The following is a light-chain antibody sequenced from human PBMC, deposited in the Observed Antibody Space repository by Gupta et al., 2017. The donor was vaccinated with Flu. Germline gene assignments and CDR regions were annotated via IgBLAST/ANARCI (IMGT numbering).Light chain of an antibody. Sequence: QSALTQPASVSGSPGQSITISCTATSSHVGGYNRVSWYQQPPGPAPKLKNSDVTNPPSGVPDRFSGSKSGNTATLTISGLQPDDEGDYYCSSYTSRDTWVFGGGTKLTVL. CDR2: DVT. CDR1: SSHVGGYNR. CDR3: SSYTSRDTWV. V-gene: IGLV2-18*02. J-gene: IGLJ3*02.